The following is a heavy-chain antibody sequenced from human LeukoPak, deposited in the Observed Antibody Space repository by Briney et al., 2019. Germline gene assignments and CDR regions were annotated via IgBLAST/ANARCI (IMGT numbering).Heavy chain of an antibody. V-gene: IGHV5-10-1*01. CDR2: IDPSDSYT. CDR3: ARLGFGELFPYY. Sequence: GESLKISCKGSGYSFTTYWISWVRQMPGKGLEWMGRIDPSDSYTNYSPSFQGHVTISADKSISTAFLQWSSLKASATAMYYCARLGFGELFPYYWGQGTLVTVSS. CDR1: GYSFTTYW. J-gene: IGHJ4*02. D-gene: IGHD3-10*01.